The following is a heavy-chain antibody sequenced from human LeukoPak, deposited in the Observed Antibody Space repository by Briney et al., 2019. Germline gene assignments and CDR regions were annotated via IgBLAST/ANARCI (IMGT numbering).Heavy chain of an antibody. CDR2: INAGNGNT. Sequence: ASVKVSCKASGYTFTSYAMHWVRQAPGQRLEWMGWINAGNGNTKYSQKFQGRVTITRDTSASTAYMELSSLRSEDTAVYYCARDFYFLAAAGIRWFDPWGQGTLVTVSS. D-gene: IGHD6-13*01. CDR1: GYTFTSYA. J-gene: IGHJ5*02. V-gene: IGHV1-3*01. CDR3: ARDFYFLAAAGIRWFDP.